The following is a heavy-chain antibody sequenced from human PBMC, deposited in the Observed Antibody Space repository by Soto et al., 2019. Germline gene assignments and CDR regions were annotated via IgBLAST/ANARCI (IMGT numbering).Heavy chain of an antibody. D-gene: IGHD2-2*01. Sequence: SETLSLTCTVSGGSVSSGNYYWSWIRQPPGKGLEWIGYIYNTGSTNYNPSLKSRVTISVDTSKNQFSLKLTSVTAADTAVYYCAKFVLSQYPPTWFDPWGQGTLVTVSS. CDR3: AKFVLSQYPPTWFDP. CDR1: GGSVSSGNYY. J-gene: IGHJ5*02. CDR2: IYNTGST. V-gene: IGHV4-61*01.